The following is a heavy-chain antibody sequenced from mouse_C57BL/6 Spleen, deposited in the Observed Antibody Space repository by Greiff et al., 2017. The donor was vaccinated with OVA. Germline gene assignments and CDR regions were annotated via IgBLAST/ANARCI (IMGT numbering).Heavy chain of an antibody. CDR2: IWGDGRT. D-gene: IGHD5-5*01. Sequence: QVQLKESGPGLVAPSQSLSITCTFSGFSLPSFGVSWVRQPPGKGLEWLGVIWGDGRTNYHSAFISRLSISKDNSKSQVFLRLNSLQTDDTATYYCAKPLPYYYAMDFWGPGTSVTVSS. CDR1: GFSLPSFG. V-gene: IGHV2-3*01. CDR3: AKPLPYYYAMDF. J-gene: IGHJ4*01.